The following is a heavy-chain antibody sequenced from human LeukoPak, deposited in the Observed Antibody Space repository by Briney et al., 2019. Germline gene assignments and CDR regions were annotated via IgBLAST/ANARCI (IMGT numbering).Heavy chain of an antibody. Sequence: GGSLRLSCAASGFTFSSYIMNWVRQAPGKGLEWVSYISSSSSTIYYADSVKGRFTISRDNAKNSLYLQMNSLRAEDTAVYYCARPREGSFGVGHAFDIWGQGTMVTVSS. J-gene: IGHJ3*02. D-gene: IGHD3-3*01. V-gene: IGHV3-48*01. CDR3: ARPREGSFGVGHAFDI. CDR2: ISSSSSTI. CDR1: GFTFSSYI.